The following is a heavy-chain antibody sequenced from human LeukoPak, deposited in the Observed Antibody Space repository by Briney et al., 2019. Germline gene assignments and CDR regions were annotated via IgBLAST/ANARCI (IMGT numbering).Heavy chain of an antibody. D-gene: IGHD2-2*01. J-gene: IGHJ4*02. V-gene: IGHV4-31*03. CDR1: GGSISSGGYY. Sequence: KPSETLSLTCTVSGGSISSGGYYWSWIRQHPGKGLEWIGYIYYSGSTYYNPSLKSRVTISVGTSKNQFSLKLSSVTAADTAVYYCASENYQLLTFDYWGQGTLVTVSS. CDR2: IYYSGST. CDR3: ASENYQLLTFDY.